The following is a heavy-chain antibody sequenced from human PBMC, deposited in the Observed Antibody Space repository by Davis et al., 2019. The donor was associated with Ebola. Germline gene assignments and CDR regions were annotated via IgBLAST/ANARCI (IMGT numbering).Heavy chain of an antibody. V-gene: IGHV4-59*12. J-gene: IGHJ4*02. CDR1: GGSISSYY. Sequence: PSETLSLTCTVSGGSISSYYWSWIRQPPGKGLEWIGYIYYSGSTNYNPSLKSRVTISVDTSKNQFSLKLSSVTAADTAVYYCARTDGSGSEGFNYWGQGTLVTVSS. CDR3: ARTDGSGSEGFNY. CDR2: IYYSGST. D-gene: IGHD3-10*01.